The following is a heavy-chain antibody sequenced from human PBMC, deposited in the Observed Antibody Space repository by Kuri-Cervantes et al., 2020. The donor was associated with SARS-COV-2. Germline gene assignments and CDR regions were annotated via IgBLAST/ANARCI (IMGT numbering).Heavy chain of an antibody. CDR1: GFTFNNYA. CDR3: AKDRVGVQDF. D-gene: IGHD2-21*01. J-gene: IGHJ4*02. CDR2: TSYDGSTK. Sequence: LSLTCAASGFTFNNYAMHWVRQTPGEGLEWVAITSYDGSTKYYADSVKGRFTISRDNSQNTLYLHMKSLRSEDTAMYYCAKDRVGVQDFWGQGTLVTVSS. V-gene: IGHV3-30-3*01.